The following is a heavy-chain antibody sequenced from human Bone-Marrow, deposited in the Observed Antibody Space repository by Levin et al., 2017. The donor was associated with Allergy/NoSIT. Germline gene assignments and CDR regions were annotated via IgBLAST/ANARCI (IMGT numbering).Heavy chain of an antibody. CDR2: IYPGDSDT. J-gene: IGHJ6*03. Sequence: GESLKISCKGSGYIFTNYWIAWVRQMPGKGLEWMGIIYPGDSDTRYSPSFQGQVTISADKSISTAYLQWSSLKASDTALYYCARRYYYGAGILGYMDGWGKGTAVTVSS. V-gene: IGHV5-51*01. CDR3: ARRYYYGAGILGYMDG. D-gene: IGHD3-10*01. CDR1: GYIFTNYW.